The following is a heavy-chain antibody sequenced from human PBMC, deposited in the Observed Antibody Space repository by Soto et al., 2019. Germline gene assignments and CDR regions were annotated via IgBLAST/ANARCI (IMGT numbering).Heavy chain of an antibody. CDR2: ISAYNGNT. CDR1: GYTFTSYG. V-gene: IGHV1-18*01. Sequence: GASVKVACKASGYTFTSYGSSWVRQAPGQGLEWMGWISAYNGNTNYAQKLQGRVTMTTDTSTSTAYMELRSLRSDDTAVYYCARDVPPAGNWFDPWGQGTLVTVSS. J-gene: IGHJ5*02. CDR3: ARDVPPAGNWFDP.